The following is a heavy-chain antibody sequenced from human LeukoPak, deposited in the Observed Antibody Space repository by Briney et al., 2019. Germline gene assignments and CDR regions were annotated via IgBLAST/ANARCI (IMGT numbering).Heavy chain of an antibody. CDR3: ASTPTPGGMAV. V-gene: IGHV1-2*07. J-gene: IGHJ6*02. CDR2: INPHSGGA. CDR1: GDTFTGYY. Sequence: ASVKVSCTASGDTFTGYYIHWVRQAPGQGLEWLGWINPHSGGAVHAHTLQGRVTITRDTSVTTFYMELIRLQSDDTAVYYCASTPTPGGMAVWGQGTTVIVSS. D-gene: IGHD2-15*01.